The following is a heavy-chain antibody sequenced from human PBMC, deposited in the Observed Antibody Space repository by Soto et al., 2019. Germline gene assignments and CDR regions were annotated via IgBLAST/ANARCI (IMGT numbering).Heavy chain of an antibody. CDR2: IYYSGST. J-gene: IGHJ4*02. Sequence: QLQLQESGPGLVKPSETLSLTCTVSGGSISSSSYYWGWIRQPPGKGLEWIGSIYYSGSTYYNPSLKSRVTISVDTSKNQFSLKLTSVTAADTAVYFCARGERVTTVTFDYWGQGALVTVSS. CDR1: GGSISSSSYY. CDR3: ARGERVTTVTFDY. V-gene: IGHV4-39*01. D-gene: IGHD4-17*01.